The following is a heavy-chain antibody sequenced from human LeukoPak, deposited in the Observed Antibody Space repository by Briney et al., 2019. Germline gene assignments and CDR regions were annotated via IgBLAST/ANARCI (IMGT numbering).Heavy chain of an antibody. V-gene: IGHV3-30-3*01. CDR2: ISYDGSNK. Sequence: PGGSLRLSCAASGFTFSSYAMHWVRQAPGKGLEWVAVISYDGSNKYYADSVKGRFTISRDNSKDTLYLQMNSLRAEDTAVYYCARASGIAASFDYWGQGTLVTVSS. CDR3: ARASGIAASFDY. J-gene: IGHJ4*02. D-gene: IGHD6-25*01. CDR1: GFTFSSYA.